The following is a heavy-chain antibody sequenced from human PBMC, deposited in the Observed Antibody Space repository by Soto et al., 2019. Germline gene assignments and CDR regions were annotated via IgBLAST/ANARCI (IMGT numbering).Heavy chain of an antibody. CDR2: INHSGST. J-gene: IGHJ4*02. D-gene: IGHD7-27*01. CDR1: GGSFSGYY. Sequence: QVQLQQWGAGLLKPSETLSLTCAVYGGSFSGYYWNWIRQPPGKGLEGIGEINHSGSTNYNPSLKSRVTISVDTSKNQFSLKLTSVTAADTAVYYCARGWGRIFDYWGQGTLVTVSS. CDR3: ARGWGRIFDY. V-gene: IGHV4-34*01.